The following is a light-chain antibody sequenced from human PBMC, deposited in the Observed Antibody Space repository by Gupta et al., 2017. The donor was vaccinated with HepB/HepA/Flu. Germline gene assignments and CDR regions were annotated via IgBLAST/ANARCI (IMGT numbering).Light chain of an antibody. CDR2: GAS. J-gene: IGKJ4*01. CDR1: QSVSSN. CDR3: QQYNNGPLT. Sequence: EIVMTQYPASLSLSPGERATLSCRTSQSVSSNLAWYQRKPGQAPRLLVYGASTRATGIPARFSGSGSGTDFTLTISSLQSEDFVVYYCQQYNNGPLTFGGGTKVEIK. V-gene: IGKV3-15*01.